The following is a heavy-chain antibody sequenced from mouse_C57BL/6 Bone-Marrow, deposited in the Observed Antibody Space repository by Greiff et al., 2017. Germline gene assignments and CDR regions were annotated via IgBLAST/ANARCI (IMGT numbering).Heavy chain of an antibody. V-gene: IGHV14-1*01. J-gene: IGHJ2*01. D-gene: IGHD2-1*01. Sequence: VQLQQPGAELVRPGASVKLSCTASGYNIKDYYMHWVKQRPEQGLEWIGRIDPEDGDTEYAPKFQGKATMTVDTSSNTAYLQLSSLTSEDTAVYYCTTGAGDYGNYGGQGTTLTVSS. CDR1: GYNIKDYY. CDR2: IDPEDGDT. CDR3: TTGAGDYGNY.